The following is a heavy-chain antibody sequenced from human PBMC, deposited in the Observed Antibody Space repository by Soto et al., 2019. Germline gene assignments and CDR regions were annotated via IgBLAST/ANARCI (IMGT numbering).Heavy chain of an antibody. CDR2: ICPGDSDT. D-gene: IGHD6-19*01. Sequence: GESLKISCKASGYSFTNCWIGWVRQMPEKGLEWMGFICPGDSDTRYSPSFQGQVTISVDKSISTAYLQWSSLKASDTAMYYCASYSSVWSYFDYWGQGTLVTVSS. V-gene: IGHV5-51*01. CDR1: GYSFTNCW. J-gene: IGHJ4*02. CDR3: ASYSSVWSYFDY.